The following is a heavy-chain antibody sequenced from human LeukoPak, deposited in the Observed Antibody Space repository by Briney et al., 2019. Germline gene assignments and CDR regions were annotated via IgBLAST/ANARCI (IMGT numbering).Heavy chain of an antibody. CDR1: GFTFSSYA. CDR2: ISGSGGST. D-gene: IGHD3-16*02. Sequence: PGGSLRLSCAASGFTFSSYAMSWVRQAPGKGLEWVSAISGSGGSTYYADSVKGRFTISRGNSKNTLYLQMNSLRAEDTAVYYCAKEAYRYDYVWGSYRYEFLGDYWGQGTLVTVSS. J-gene: IGHJ4*02. V-gene: IGHV3-23*01. CDR3: AKEAYRYDYVWGSYRYEFLGDY.